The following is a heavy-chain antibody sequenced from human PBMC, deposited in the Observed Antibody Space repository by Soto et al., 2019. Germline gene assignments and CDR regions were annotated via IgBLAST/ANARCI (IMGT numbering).Heavy chain of an antibody. D-gene: IGHD2-21*02. V-gene: IGHV1-46*01. J-gene: IGHJ4*02. CDR2: VNPSGGHT. CDR1: GDTFTDYY. Sequence: QVQLMQSGAEVKKPGASVKVSCKASGDTFTDYYIHWVRQAPGQGLEWMGPVNPSGGHTTYAQHFLGRVTMPRDTSTSTLYMELPSRPSDDTAIYYCTRGGHVVVVTAALDYWGQGTLVTVSS. CDR3: TRGGHVVVVTAALDY.